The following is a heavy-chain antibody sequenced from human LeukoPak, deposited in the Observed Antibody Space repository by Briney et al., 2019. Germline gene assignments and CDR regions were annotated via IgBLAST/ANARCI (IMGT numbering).Heavy chain of an antibody. D-gene: IGHD1-1*01. CDR2: ITDDEDT. CDR3: AKVDYWSPENYFDS. J-gene: IGHJ4*02. V-gene: IGHV3-23*01. CDR1: GFTFRTYA. Sequence: GGSLRLSCAASGFTFRTYAMSWVRQAPGGGLESVSVITDDEDTYYADSVKGRFTISRDNSQNTVFLQMNSLRVEDTAVYYCAKVDYWSPENYFDSWGQGTLVTVSS.